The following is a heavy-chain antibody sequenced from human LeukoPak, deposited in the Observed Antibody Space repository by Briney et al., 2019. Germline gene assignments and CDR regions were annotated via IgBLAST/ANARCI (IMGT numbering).Heavy chain of an antibody. CDR3: ARDNSAISDCSSASCFHFNY. Sequence: ASVKVSCKASGYTFTRYGITWVRQAPGQGLEWMGWISAYNGNTNYAHKVQGRVTMTTDTSTSTAYMELRSLSSDDTAVYYCARDNSAISDCSSASCFHFNYWGQGTLVTVSP. J-gene: IGHJ4*02. D-gene: IGHD2-2*01. V-gene: IGHV1-18*01. CDR2: ISAYNGNT. CDR1: GYTFTRYG.